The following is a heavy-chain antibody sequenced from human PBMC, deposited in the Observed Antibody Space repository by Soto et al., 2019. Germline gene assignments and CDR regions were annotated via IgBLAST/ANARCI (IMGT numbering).Heavy chain of an antibody. CDR3: ARGRGLRPGGGGTEPLDI. Sequence: QVQLVQSGAEVEKPGASVKISCKASGYSFTSQYVHWVRQAPGQGLEWMGIINPNGGSTTYAQKFRGRVAMTGDPATSNVQMELGSPTSAERAVYYCARGRGLRPGGGGTEPLDIWGQGTMVTVAS. CDR2: INPNGGST. D-gene: IGHD5-12*01. V-gene: IGHV1-46*03. J-gene: IGHJ3*02. CDR1: GYSFTSQY.